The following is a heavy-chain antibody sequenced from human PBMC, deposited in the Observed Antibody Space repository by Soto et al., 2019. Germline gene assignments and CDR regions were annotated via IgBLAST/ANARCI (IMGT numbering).Heavy chain of an antibody. CDR3: ARPYYYGSGRPDY. D-gene: IGHD3-10*01. V-gene: IGHV3-7*01. Sequence: GGSLRLSCAASGFNFSSYWMSWVRQAPGKGLEWVANIKQDGSEKYYVDSVKGRFTISRDNAKNSLYLQMNSLRAEDTAVYYCARPYYYGSGRPDYWGQGTLVTVSS. CDR2: IKQDGSEK. J-gene: IGHJ4*02. CDR1: GFNFSSYW.